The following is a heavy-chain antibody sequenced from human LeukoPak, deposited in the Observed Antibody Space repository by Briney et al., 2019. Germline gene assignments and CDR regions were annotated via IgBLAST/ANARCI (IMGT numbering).Heavy chain of an antibody. J-gene: IGHJ4*02. CDR2: INTNTGNP. D-gene: IGHD3-22*01. CDR1: GYTFTSYA. V-gene: IGHV7-4-1*02. CDR3: ARDLGSPHYYDSSGRANYFDY. Sequence: ASVKVSCKASGYTFTSYAMNWVRQAPGQGLEWMGWINTNTGNPTYAQGFTGRFVFSLDTSVSTAYLQISSLKAEDTAVYYCARDLGSPHYYDSSGRANYFDYWGQGTLVTVSS.